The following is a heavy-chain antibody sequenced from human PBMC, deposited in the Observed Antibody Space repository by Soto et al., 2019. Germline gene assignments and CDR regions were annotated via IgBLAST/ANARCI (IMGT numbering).Heavy chain of an antibody. CDR1: GFTFSSYA. Sequence: QVQLVESGGGVVQPGRSLRLSCAASGFTFSSYAMHWVRQAPGKGLEWVAVILYDGSNKYYADSVKGRFTISRDNSKNTLYLQMNSLRAEDTAVYYCAREGRGDAFDIWGQGTMVTVSS. CDR3: AREGRGDAFDI. J-gene: IGHJ3*02. CDR2: ILYDGSNK. V-gene: IGHV3-30-3*01.